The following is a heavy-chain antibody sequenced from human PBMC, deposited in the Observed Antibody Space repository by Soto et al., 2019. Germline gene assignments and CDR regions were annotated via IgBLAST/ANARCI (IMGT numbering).Heavy chain of an antibody. CDR1: GYTFTSYG. V-gene: IGHV1-18*01. J-gene: IGHJ5*02. Sequence: QVQLVQSGAEVKKPGASVKVSCKASGYTFTSYGISWVRQAPGQGLEWMGWISAYNGNTNYAQKLQGRVTMTTDTSTSTAYMELRSLRSDDTAVYYCARRHYYFWSGRLTVNWFDPWGQGTLVTVSS. D-gene: IGHD3-3*01. CDR2: ISAYNGNT. CDR3: ARRHYYFWSGRLTVNWFDP.